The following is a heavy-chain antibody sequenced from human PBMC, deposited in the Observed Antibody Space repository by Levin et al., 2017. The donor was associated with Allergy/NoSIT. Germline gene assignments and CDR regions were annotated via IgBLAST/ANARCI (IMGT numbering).Heavy chain of an antibody. J-gene: IGHJ5*02. CDR1: GFSFNIFG. CDR2: ISSDVTYT. V-gene: IGHV3-30*18. D-gene: IGHD2-2*03. Sequence: GESLKISCATSGFSFNIFGLVWVRQAPVKGLEWVALISSDVTYTYYADSVKGRFTISRDNSKSTLYLQMNSLRPEDTGVYYCAKGPLDTWGQGTLVTVSS. CDR3: AKGPLDT.